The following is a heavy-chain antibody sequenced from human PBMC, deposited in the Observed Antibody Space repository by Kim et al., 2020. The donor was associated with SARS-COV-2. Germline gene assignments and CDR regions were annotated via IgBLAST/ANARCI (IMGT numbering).Heavy chain of an antibody. CDR3: ARGNYYDSSGYYLDLYYYYYGMDV. V-gene: IGHV1-46*01. Sequence: ASVKVSCKASGYTFTSYYMHWVRQAPGQGLEWMGIINPSGGSTSYAQKFQGRVTMTRDTSTSTVYMELSSLRSEDTAVYYCARGNYYDSSGYYLDLYYYYYGMDVWGQGTTVTVSS. CDR1: GYTFTSYY. J-gene: IGHJ6*02. CDR2: INPSGGST. D-gene: IGHD3-22*01.